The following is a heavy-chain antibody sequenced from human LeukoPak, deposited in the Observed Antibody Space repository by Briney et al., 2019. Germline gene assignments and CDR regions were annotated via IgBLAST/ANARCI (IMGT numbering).Heavy chain of an antibody. CDR1: GYTFTGYY. Sequence: ASVKVSCKASGYTFTGYYMHWVRQAPGQGLEWMGWINPNSGGTNYAQKFQGRVTMTRDTSISTAYMELSRLRSDDTAVYYCARIPSVVTGGDYWGQGTLVTVSS. CDR2: INPNSGGT. D-gene: IGHD4-23*01. V-gene: IGHV1-2*02. J-gene: IGHJ4*02. CDR3: ARIPSVVTGGDY.